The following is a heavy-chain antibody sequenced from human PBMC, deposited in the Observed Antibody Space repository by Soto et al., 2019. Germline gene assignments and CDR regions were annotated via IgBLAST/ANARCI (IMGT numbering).Heavy chain of an antibody. CDR3: ARDGERWLLPTVVDYYYGMDV. D-gene: IGHD3-22*01. J-gene: IGHJ6*02. Sequence: SVKVSCKASGGTFSSYAISWVRQAPGQGLEWMGGIIPIFGTANYAQKFQGRVTITADESTSTAYMELSSLRSEDTAVYYCARDGERWLLPTVVDYYYGMDVWGQGTTVTVSS. CDR1: GGTFSSYA. CDR2: IIPIFGTA. V-gene: IGHV1-69*13.